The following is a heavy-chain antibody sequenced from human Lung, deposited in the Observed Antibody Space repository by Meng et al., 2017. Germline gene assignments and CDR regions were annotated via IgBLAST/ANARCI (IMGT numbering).Heavy chain of an antibody. D-gene: IGHD4-11*01. CDR2: INHSGSP. CDR3: ARGPTTMAHDFDY. J-gene: IGHJ4*02. Sequence: LQQWGAVLLKSSETLSLTCVVSGGSFSDYYWSWIRQPPGKGLEWIGEINHSGSPNYNPSLESRATISVDTSQNNLSLKLSSVTAADSAVYYCARGPTTMAHDFDYWGQGTLVTVSS. CDR1: GGSFSDYY. V-gene: IGHV4-34*01.